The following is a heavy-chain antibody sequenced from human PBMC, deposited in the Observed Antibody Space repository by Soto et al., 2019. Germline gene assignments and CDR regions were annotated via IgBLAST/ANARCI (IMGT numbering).Heavy chain of an antibody. J-gene: IGHJ1*01. CDR2: IWHDGGNK. CDR3: ARDGDVNSGFGKDD. CDR1: GFTFSNYG. V-gene: IGHV3-33*01. D-gene: IGHD3-16*01. Sequence: PGGSLRLSCAASGFTFSNYGMHWVRQAPGKGLEWVAFIWHDGGNKYYAESVKGRFTISRDNSKNTLYLQMNSLRAEDTAVYYYARDGDVNSGFGKDDWAQAILVTV.